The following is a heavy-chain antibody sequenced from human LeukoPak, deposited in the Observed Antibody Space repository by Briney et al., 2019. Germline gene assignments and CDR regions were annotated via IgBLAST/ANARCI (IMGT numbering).Heavy chain of an antibody. J-gene: IGHJ4*02. CDR1: GGSINSYS. CDR2: IYTSGTT. CDR3: ARATSGQFYYFDY. Sequence: SETLSLTCTVSGGSINSYSWNWIRQPAGKGLEWIGRIYTSGTTNYNPSLKSRVTMSVDMSKNQFSLKLRSMTAADTAVYYCARATSGQFYYFDYWGQGALVSVSS. D-gene: IGHD6-19*01. V-gene: IGHV4-4*07.